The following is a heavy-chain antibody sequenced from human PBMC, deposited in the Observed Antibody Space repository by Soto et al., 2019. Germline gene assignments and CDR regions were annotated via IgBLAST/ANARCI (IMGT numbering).Heavy chain of an antibody. Sequence: GASVKVSCKASGYTFTNFGISWVRQAPGQGLEWMGWISAYNGNTNYAQNFQGRVTMTTDTSTSTAYMELRSLTSDDTAVYYCARDSPPVDYWGQGTLVTVSS. CDR3: ARDSPPVDY. J-gene: IGHJ4*02. CDR1: GYTFTNFG. CDR2: ISAYNGNT. V-gene: IGHV1-18*01.